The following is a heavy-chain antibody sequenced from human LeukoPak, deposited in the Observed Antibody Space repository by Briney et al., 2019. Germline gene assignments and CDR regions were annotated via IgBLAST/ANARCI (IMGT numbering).Heavy chain of an antibody. Sequence: GGSLRLSCAASGFTFSSYSMNWVRQAPGKGLEWVSSISSSSSYIYYADSVKGRFTISRDNAKNSLYLQMNSLRAEDTAVYYCARDRTTVTTFDYWGQGTLVTVSS. CDR3: ARDRTTVTTFDY. J-gene: IGHJ4*02. D-gene: IGHD4-17*01. CDR1: GFTFSSYS. V-gene: IGHV3-21*01. CDR2: ISSSSSYI.